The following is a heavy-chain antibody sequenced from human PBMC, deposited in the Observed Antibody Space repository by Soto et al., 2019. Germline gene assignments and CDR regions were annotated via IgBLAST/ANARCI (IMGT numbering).Heavy chain of an antibody. CDR1: GGTFSSYT. D-gene: IGHD2-15*01. CDR2: IIPILGIA. V-gene: IGHV1-69*04. J-gene: IGHJ6*03. Sequence: ASVKVSCKASGGTFSSYTISWVRQAPGQGLEWMGRIIPILGIANYAQKFQGRVTITADKSTSTAYMELSSLRSEDTAVYYCARDRGVVVAATQAPYYYYMDVWGKGTTVTVSS. CDR3: ARDRGVVVAATQAPYYYYMDV.